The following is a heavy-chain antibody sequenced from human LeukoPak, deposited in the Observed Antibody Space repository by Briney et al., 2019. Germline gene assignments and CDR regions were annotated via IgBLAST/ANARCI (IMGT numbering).Heavy chain of an antibody. CDR3: ARGPAPWYFDL. J-gene: IGHJ2*01. CDR1: GGSISNYY. CDR2: IYYSGST. D-gene: IGHD2-2*01. V-gene: IGHV4-59*01. Sequence: TASETLSLTCTVSGGSISNYYWSWIRQPPGKGLEWIGYIYYSGSTSYNPSLKSRVTISVDTSKNQFSPKLNSVTAADTAVYYCARGPAPWYFDLWGRGTLVTVSS.